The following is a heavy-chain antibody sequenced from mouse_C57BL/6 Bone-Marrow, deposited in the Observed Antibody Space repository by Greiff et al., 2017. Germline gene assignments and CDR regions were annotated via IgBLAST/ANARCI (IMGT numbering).Heavy chain of an antibody. CDR3: ARTSPPYSKGAWFAY. CDR1: DSEVFPIAY. D-gene: IGHD2-5*01. CDR2: ILPSIVRT. Sequence: QVQLQQSGSELRSPGSSVKLSCKDFDSEVFPIAYMSWVRQKPGHGFEWIGGILPSIVRTIDGEKFEDKATLDADTLSNTGYLELNILTFEDSAIYYCARTSPPYSKGAWFAYWGQGTLVTVSA. V-gene: IGHV15-2*01. J-gene: IGHJ3*01.